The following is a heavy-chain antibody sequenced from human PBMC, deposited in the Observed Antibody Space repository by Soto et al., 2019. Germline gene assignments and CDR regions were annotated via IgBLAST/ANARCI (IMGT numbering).Heavy chain of an antibody. CDR2: IYYSGST. Sequence: SETLSLTCFVSGGSISSGGYYWSWIRQHPGKGLEWIGYIYYSGSTYYNPSLKSRVTISVDTSKNQFSLKLSSVTAADTAVYYCARDYYYDSSGFDYRGQGTLVTVSS. D-gene: IGHD3-22*01. V-gene: IGHV4-31*03. CDR3: ARDYYYDSSGFDY. CDR1: GGSISSGGYY. J-gene: IGHJ4*02.